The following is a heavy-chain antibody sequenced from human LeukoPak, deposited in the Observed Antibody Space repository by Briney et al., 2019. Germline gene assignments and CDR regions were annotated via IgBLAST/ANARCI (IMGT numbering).Heavy chain of an antibody. J-gene: IGHJ4*02. Sequence: SETLSLTCTVSDDSISDYYRGWIRQPPGKGLEWIGYFHNSGTSTYNPSLKSRVTISADTSKNQFSLKLNSLTTADTAVYYCTRGAGWLIDYWGQGILVTVSS. CDR1: DDSISDYY. V-gene: IGHV4-59*01. CDR3: TRGAGWLIDY. CDR2: FHNSGTS. D-gene: IGHD3-16*01.